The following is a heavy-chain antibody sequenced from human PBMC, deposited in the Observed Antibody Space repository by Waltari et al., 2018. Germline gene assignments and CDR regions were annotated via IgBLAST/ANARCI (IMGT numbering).Heavy chain of an antibody. Sequence: EVQLLVSGGGLVQPGGSLRLSCAASGFTFSKFAMNWGRQAPGKGLEWVSDISGGGGGTNYADSVKGRFTISRDNSKNILFLQMNTLRAEDTAIYYCAKRFGSGSFDYWGQGTLVTVSS. CDR1: GFTFSKFA. D-gene: IGHD3-10*01. J-gene: IGHJ4*02. CDR2: ISGGGGGT. V-gene: IGHV3-23*01. CDR3: AKRFGSGSFDY.